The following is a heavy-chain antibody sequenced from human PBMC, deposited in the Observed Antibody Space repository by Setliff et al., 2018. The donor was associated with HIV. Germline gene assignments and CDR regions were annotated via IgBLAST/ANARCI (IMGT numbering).Heavy chain of an antibody. CDR1: GGFIGTYY. V-gene: IGHV4-59*13. Sequence: LSLTCTVSGGFIGTYYWSWIRQPPGKGLEWIGSVYYTGSTNYNPSLESRVTMSVDTSKNQFSLRLMSLTAADTAVYYCARDLGGLHPAYMDVWGKGTTVTVSS. D-gene: IGHD3-16*01. CDR2: VYYTGST. J-gene: IGHJ6*03. CDR3: ARDLGGLHPAYMDV.